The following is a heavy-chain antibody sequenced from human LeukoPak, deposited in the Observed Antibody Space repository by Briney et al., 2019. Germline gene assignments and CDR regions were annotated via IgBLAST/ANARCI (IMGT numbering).Heavy chain of an antibody. Sequence: GGSLRLSCAASGFTFSSYAMSWVRQVPGKGLEWVSAISGSGGSTYYADSVKGRFTISRDNSKNTLYLQMNSLRAEDTAVYYCAKDRTYYYDSSGPLRDYWGQGTLVTVSS. J-gene: IGHJ4*02. CDR2: ISGSGGST. CDR3: AKDRTYYYDSSGPLRDY. D-gene: IGHD3-22*01. V-gene: IGHV3-23*01. CDR1: GFTFSSYA.